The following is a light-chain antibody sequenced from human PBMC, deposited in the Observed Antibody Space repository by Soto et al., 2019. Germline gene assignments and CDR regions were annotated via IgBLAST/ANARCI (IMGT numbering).Light chain of an antibody. CDR1: SSNIGAGYD. J-gene: IGLJ3*02. Sequence: QSVLTQPPSVSGARGQRVTISCTGSSSNIGAGYDVHWYQQLPGTAPKLLIYGNSNRPSGVPDRFSGSKSGTSASLAITGLQAEDEAEYYCQSYDSSLSGSVFCGGTKLTVL. CDR2: GNS. CDR3: QSYDSSLSGSV. V-gene: IGLV1-40*01.